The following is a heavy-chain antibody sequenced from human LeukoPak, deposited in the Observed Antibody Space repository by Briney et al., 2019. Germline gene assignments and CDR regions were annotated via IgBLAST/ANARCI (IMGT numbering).Heavy chain of an antibody. CDR3: AKGPLRGTAAAIDY. CDR1: GFTFNNYG. Sequence: GESLRLSCAASGFTFNNYGMHWVRQAPGKGLEWVAVISYDGRNIHYPDSVKGRFTISRDISTDTLWLQMGSLRTEDTAVYYCAKGPLRGTAAAIDYWGQGTLVTVSS. V-gene: IGHV3-30*18. D-gene: IGHD2-2*01. J-gene: IGHJ4*02. CDR2: ISYDGRNI.